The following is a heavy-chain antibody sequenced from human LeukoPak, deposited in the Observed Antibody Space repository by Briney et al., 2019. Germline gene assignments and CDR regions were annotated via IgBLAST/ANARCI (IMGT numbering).Heavy chain of an antibody. CDR2: INHSGST. V-gene: IGHV4-34*08. CDR3: ATQPQRTYYDFWSGYYSY. J-gene: IGHJ4*02. CDR1: GFTFSTYV. Sequence: GSLRLSCAASGFTFSTYVMSWVRQPPGKGLEWIGEINHSGSTNYNPSLKSRVTISVDTSKNQFSLKLSSVTAADTAVYYCATQPQRTYYDFWSGYYSYWGQGTLVTVSS. D-gene: IGHD3-3*01.